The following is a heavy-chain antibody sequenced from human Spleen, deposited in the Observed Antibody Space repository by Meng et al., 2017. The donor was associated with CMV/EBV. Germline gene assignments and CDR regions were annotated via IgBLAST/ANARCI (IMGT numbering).Heavy chain of an antibody. D-gene: IGHD6-6*01. Sequence: GESLKISCAASRFSFSSYSMSWLRQAPGKGLEWVAVISHHGSDKYFTDSVKGRFTFSRDNSKNTLYLQTDSLRAEDTAVYYCASLLSIAAPNDYWGQGTLVTVSS. V-gene: IGHV3-30-3*01. CDR2: ISHHGSDK. J-gene: IGHJ4*02. CDR1: RFSFSSYS. CDR3: ASLLSIAAPNDY.